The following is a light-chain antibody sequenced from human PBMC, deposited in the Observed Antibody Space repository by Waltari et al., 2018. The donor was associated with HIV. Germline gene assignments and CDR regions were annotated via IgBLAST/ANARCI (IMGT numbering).Light chain of an antibody. Sequence: EIVMTQSPATLSVSPGESATLSCRASQSGSSNLAWYQQKPGQAPRLLINDASTRATGIPARFSGSGSGTEFTLTISSLQSEDFAVYYCQQYNNWPRTFGQGTKVEIK. CDR2: DAS. J-gene: IGKJ1*01. CDR1: QSGSSN. V-gene: IGKV3-15*01. CDR3: QQYNNWPRT.